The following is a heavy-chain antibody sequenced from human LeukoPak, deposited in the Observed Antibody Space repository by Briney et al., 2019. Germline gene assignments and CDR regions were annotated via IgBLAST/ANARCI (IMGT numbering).Heavy chain of an antibody. D-gene: IGHD5-18*01. CDR1: GGSISSGGYY. CDR2: IYYSGST. Sequence: SETLSLTCTVSGGSISSGGYYWSWIRQHPGKGLEWIGYIYYSGSTYYNPSLKSRVTISVDTSKNQFSLKLSSVTAADTAVYYCARGASSVDTAMDWGQGTLVTVSS. V-gene: IGHV4-30-4*08. CDR3: ARGASSVDTAMD. J-gene: IGHJ4*02.